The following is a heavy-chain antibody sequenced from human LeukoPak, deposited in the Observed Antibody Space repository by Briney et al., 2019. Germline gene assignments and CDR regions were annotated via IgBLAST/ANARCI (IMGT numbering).Heavy chain of an antibody. V-gene: IGHV3-23*01. D-gene: IGHD6-13*01. CDR1: GFTFSSYA. CDR3: AKDTLAAAGTGYYYYYYGMDV. Sequence: GGSLRLSCAASGFTFSSYAMSWVRQAPGKGLEWVSAISGSGGSTYYADSVKGRFTISSDNSKNTLYLQMNSLRAEDTAVYYCAKDTLAAAGTGYYYYYYGMDVWGQGTTVTVSS. J-gene: IGHJ6*02. CDR2: ISGSGGST.